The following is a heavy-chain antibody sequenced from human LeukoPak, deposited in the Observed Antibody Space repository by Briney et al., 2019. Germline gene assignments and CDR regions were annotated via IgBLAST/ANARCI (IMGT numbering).Heavy chain of an antibody. Sequence: GGSLRLSCAASGFTFSSYAMSWVRQAPGKGLEWVSVISGSGGSTYYADSVKGRFTLSRDNSKNTLYLQMNSLRAEDTAVYYCAKDSPGSSRKNWFDPGGKGTLVTVPS. D-gene: IGHD6-13*01. V-gene: IGHV3-23*01. J-gene: IGHJ5*02. CDR3: AKDSPGSSRKNWFDP. CDR2: ISGSGGST. CDR1: GFTFSSYA.